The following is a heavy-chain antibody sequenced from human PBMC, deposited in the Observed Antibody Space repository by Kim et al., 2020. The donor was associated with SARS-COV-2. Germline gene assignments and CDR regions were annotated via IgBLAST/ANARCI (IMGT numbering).Heavy chain of an antibody. CDR2: FDPGDGEA. Sequence: ASVKVSCKVSGYTLTELSIHWVRQAPGKGLEWMGGFDPGDGEATYAQNLQGRLTMTEDKSTHTAYMELSSLTPEDTDMYYCATIGYDRSGYYYAFEYWG. CDR3: ATIGYDRSGYYYAFEY. D-gene: IGHD3-22*01. V-gene: IGHV1-24*01. CDR1: GYTLTELS. J-gene: IGHJ4*01.